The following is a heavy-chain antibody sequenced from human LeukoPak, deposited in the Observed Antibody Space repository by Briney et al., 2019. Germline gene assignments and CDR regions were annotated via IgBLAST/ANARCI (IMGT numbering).Heavy chain of an antibody. CDR1: GFTFSDHH. CDR3: VRVITTDRGWYTFDL. CDR2: GPARNKPNSCST. D-gene: IGHD6-19*01. Sequence: GGSLRLSCEGSGFTFSDHHMDWVRQAPGMGLEWVGRGPARNKPNSCSTQYAASVRGRFTISRDDSKNSMYLHMISLTTEDMAMYYCVRVITTDRGWYTFDLWGQGVPVTVSS. V-gene: IGHV3-72*01. J-gene: IGHJ4*02.